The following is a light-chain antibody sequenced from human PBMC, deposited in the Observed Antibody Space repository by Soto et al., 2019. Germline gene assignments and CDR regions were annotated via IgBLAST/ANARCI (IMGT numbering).Light chain of an antibody. Sequence: EIVLTQSPATLSLSPGERATLSCRASQSVSSYLAWYQQKPGQAPRLLIYDASNRATGIPARFSGSGSGTEFTLTISSLWPEDFAVYYCQQRSNWPPRITFGQGTRLEIK. V-gene: IGKV3-11*01. CDR1: QSVSSY. CDR2: DAS. J-gene: IGKJ5*01. CDR3: QQRSNWPPRIT.